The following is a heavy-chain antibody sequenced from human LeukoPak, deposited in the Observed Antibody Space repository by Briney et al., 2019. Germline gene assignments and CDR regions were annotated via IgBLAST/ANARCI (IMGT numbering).Heavy chain of an antibody. V-gene: IGHV3-33*06. J-gene: IGHJ4*02. CDR1: GFPFSGSG. Sequence: GSSLRLSCAASGFPFSGSGMHWVRQAPGKGLEWVAVIWYDGSHHYYADSVKGRFTISRDNSKNTLDLQMNSLRVEDTAVYFCAKDKDTPATAQPQRGYFESWGQGTLVTVSS. CDR2: IWYDGSHH. CDR3: AKDKDTPATAQPQRGYFES. D-gene: IGHD2-15*01.